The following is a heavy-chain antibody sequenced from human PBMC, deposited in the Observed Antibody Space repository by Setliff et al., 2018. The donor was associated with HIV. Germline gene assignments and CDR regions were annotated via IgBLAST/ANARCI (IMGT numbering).Heavy chain of an antibody. Sequence: PSETLSLTCTVSGGSISSSSYYWGWIRQPPGKGPEWIGSLYYRGTTYYNPSLKSRVTISTGTSNNQFPLTLSSVTAADTAVYYCARGVYYNFWSGYYGNWFDPWG. V-gene: IGHV4-39*06. D-gene: IGHD3-3*01. CDR1: GGSISSSSYY. J-gene: IGHJ5*02. CDR3: ARGVYYNFWSGYYGNWFDP. CDR2: LYYRGTT.